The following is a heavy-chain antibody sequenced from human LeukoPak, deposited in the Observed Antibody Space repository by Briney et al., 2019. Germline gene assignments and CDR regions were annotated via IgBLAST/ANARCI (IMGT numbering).Heavy chain of an antibody. Sequence: SETLSLTCTVSGGSISSGGYYWSWIRQPPGKGLEWIGYIYHGGTTYYNPSLKSRVTISQDRSKDQFSLRLSSVTAADTAVYYCARKYCSSTSCAIGLVDQWGQGTLVTVSS. D-gene: IGHD2-2*01. CDR3: ARKYCSSTSCAIGLVDQ. CDR2: IYHGGTT. CDR1: GGSISSGGYY. V-gene: IGHV4-30-2*01. J-gene: IGHJ4*02.